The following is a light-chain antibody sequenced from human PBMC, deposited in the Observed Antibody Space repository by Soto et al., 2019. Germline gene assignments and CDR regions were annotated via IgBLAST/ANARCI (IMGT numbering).Light chain of an antibody. CDR3: SSYAGSNGVV. J-gene: IGLJ3*02. Sequence: QSALTQPPSASGSPGQSVTISCAGTSSDVGDYYYVSWYQLHPGNAPKLLIYEVIKRPSGVPDRFSGSKTGNTASLTVSGLQAEDEADYYCSSYAGSNGVVFGGGTKLTVL. CDR1: SSDVGDYYY. V-gene: IGLV2-8*01. CDR2: EVI.